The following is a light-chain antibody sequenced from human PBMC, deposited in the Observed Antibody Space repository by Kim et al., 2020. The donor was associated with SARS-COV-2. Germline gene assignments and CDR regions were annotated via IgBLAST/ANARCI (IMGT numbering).Light chain of an antibody. CDR3: QAWDSSTWV. Sequence: VSPEQTASITCSRDKLGDQYACWYQQKPGQSPVLVIYEDSKRPSGIPERFSGSNSGNTATLTLSGTQAMDEADYYCQAWDSSTWVFGGGTQLTVL. J-gene: IGLJ3*02. CDR1: KLGDQY. V-gene: IGLV3-1*01. CDR2: EDS.